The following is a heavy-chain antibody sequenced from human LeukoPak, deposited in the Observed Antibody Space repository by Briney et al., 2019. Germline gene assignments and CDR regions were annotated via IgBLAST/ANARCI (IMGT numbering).Heavy chain of an antibody. CDR2: ISGSGGST. J-gene: IGHJ6*02. CDR3: AKGITIFGVVRAGYGMDV. Sequence: GGSLRLSCAASGFTFSGYAMSWVRQAPGKGLEWVSAISGSGGSTYYADSVKGRFTISRDNSKNTLYLQMNSLRAEDTAVYYCAKGITIFGVVRAGYGMDVWGQGTTVTVSS. V-gene: IGHV3-23*01. CDR1: GFTFSGYA. D-gene: IGHD3-3*01.